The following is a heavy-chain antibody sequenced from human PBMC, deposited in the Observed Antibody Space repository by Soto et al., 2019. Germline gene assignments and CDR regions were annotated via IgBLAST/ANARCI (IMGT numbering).Heavy chain of an antibody. CDR2: ISYDGTNK. Sequence: QVQLVESGGGVVQPGRSLRLSCAASGFTFSTYATHWLRQAPGKGLEWVAVISYDGTNKYYADSVKGRFTISRDNSKNTLYLQMNSLRAEDTAVFYCARDGASYWGQGTPVIVSS. CDR1: GFTFSTYA. D-gene: IGHD3-16*01. J-gene: IGHJ4*02. V-gene: IGHV3-30-3*01. CDR3: ARDGASY.